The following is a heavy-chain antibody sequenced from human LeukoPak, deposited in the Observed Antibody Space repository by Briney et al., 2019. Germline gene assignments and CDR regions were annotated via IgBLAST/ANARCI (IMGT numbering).Heavy chain of an antibody. Sequence: PGGSLRLSCAASGFTFSSYGMHWVRQAPGKGLEWVAVISYDGSNKYYADSVKGRFTISRDDSKNTLYLQMNSLKTEDTAVYYCTPLDYWGQGTLVTVSS. J-gene: IGHJ4*02. V-gene: IGHV3-30*03. CDR3: TPLDY. CDR1: GFTFSSYG. CDR2: ISYDGSNK. D-gene: IGHD2-15*01.